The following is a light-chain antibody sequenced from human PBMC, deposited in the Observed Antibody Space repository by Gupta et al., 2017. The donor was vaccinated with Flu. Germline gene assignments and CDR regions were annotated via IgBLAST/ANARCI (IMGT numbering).Light chain of an antibody. J-gene: IGKJ5*01. CDR1: QSVSSNY. CDR2: GAS. Sequence: EIVLTQSPGTLSLSPGERAILSCRASQSVSSNYLAWYHQKPGQAPRLLIYGASSRATGIPDRFSGSGSGTDFTLTISRLEPEDVAVFFCQQYGSAPITFGQGTQLEIK. CDR3: QQYGSAPIT. V-gene: IGKV3-20*01.